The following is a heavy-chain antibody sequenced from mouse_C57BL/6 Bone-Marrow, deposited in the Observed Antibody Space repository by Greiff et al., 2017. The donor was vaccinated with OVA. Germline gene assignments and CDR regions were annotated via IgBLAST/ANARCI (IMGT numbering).Heavy chain of an antibody. CDR3: ARSDSPYYFDY. V-gene: IGHV1-26*01. J-gene: IGHJ2*01. CDR2: INPNNGGT. CDR1: GYTFTDYY. Sequence: EVQLQESGPVLVKPGASVKMSCKASGYTFTDYYMNWVKQSHGKSLEWIGDINPNNGGTSYNQKFKGKATLTVDKSSSTAYMELRSLTSEDSAVYYCARSDSPYYFDYWGQGTTLTVSS.